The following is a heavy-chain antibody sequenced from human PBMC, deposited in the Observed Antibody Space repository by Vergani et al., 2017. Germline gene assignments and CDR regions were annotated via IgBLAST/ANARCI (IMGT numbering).Heavy chain of an antibody. CDR1: GFTFSSYA. J-gene: IGHJ5*02. Sequence: QVQLVESGGGVVQPGRSLRLSCAASGFTFSSYAMHWVRQAPGKGLEWVAVISSDGSNKYSADSVKGRFTISRDNSKNALYLQMNSLRAEDTAVYYCARDFGPLRVTGWFDPWGQGTLVTVSS. CDR2: ISSDGSNK. CDR3: ARDFGPLRVTGWFDP. V-gene: IGHV3-30-3*01. D-gene: IGHD3/OR15-3a*01.